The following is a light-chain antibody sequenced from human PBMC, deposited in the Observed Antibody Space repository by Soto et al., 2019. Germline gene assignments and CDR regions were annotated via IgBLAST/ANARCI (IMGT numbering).Light chain of an antibody. CDR1: SADIGGQDY. Sequence: QSALSQPASVSGSPGQSITISFDGPSADIGGQDYVSWYQRHPGKAPKLLLHDATQRPSGVSRRFSGSKSGNSASLTISGLQAEDECEDFCSAYSDGNTLVLFGGGTKLTVL. CDR3: SAYSDGNTLVL. CDR2: DAT. J-gene: IGLJ2*01. V-gene: IGLV2-14*03.